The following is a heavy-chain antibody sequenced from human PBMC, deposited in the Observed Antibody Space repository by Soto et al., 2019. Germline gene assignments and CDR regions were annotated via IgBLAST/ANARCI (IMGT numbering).Heavy chain of an antibody. Sequence: QVQLVQSGAEVKKPGSSVKVSCKASGGTFSSYAISWVRQAPGQGLEWMGGIIPIFGTANYAQKFQGRVTITADESTSTAYMELSSLRSEDWAVYFCARDPRLVSDFDARTDWAGFDSWGLGTLVIVSS. CDR3: ARDPRLVSDFDARTDWAGFDS. D-gene: IGHD3-9*01. CDR2: IIPIFGTA. J-gene: IGHJ4*02. V-gene: IGHV1-69*01. CDR1: GGTFSSYA.